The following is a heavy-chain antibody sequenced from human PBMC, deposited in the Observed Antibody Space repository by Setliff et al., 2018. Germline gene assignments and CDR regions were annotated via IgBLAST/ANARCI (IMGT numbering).Heavy chain of an antibody. D-gene: IGHD6-6*01. J-gene: IGHJ6*03. V-gene: IGHV4-34*01. CDR1: GDSFSGYF. CDR3: ARMAVRVASRPSSPLEYYYYMDF. CDR2: IDQSGST. Sequence: PSETLSLTCAVYGDSFSGYFWTWIRQPPGKGLEWIGDIDQSGSTNYNPSLKSRLTISVDTSKNQFSLRLSSVTAADTAVYYCARMAVRVASRPSSPLEYYYYMDFWGKGATVTVSS.